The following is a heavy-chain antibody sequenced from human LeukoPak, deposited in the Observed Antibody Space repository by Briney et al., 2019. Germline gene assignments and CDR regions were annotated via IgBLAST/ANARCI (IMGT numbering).Heavy chain of an antibody. CDR1: GYPFSDYY. Sequence: ASVKVSCKTSGYPFSDYYIHWIRQASGQGLESMGWINPKNGDTKYAQRSQGRLTITMDTSIDTVYMGLRSLRYDDTAVYYCARLSALWGQGTLVTVSS. CDR3: ARLSAL. CDR2: INPKNGDT. J-gene: IGHJ4*02. V-gene: IGHV1-2*02.